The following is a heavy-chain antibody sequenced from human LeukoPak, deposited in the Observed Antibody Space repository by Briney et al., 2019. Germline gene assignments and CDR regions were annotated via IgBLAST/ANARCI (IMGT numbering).Heavy chain of an antibody. J-gene: IGHJ4*02. CDR1: GGSISSGSYY. V-gene: IGHV4-61*02. CDR3: ASSDSSSFFDY. Sequence: PSQTLSLTCTVSGGSISSGSYYWSWIRQPAGKGLEWIGRIYTSGSTNYNPSLKSRVTISVDTSKNQFSLKLSSVTAAYTAVYYCASSDSSSFFDYWGQGTLVTVSS. CDR2: IYTSGST. D-gene: IGHD6-13*01.